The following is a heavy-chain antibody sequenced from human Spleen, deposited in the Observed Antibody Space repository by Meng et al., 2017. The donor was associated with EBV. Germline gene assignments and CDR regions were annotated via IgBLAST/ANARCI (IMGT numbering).Heavy chain of an antibody. CDR3: ARGMVAAASLDW. Sequence: QQWGCVRCRHWASSSLPFAFYCVSFTDDYGSWIRPSPGKGLEWIGEINHRGSTNYKPSLKSRVTISVDTSKNQFSLNLTSVTAADTAVYYCARGMVAAASLDWWGQGTLVTVSS. J-gene: IGHJ4*02. V-gene: IGHV4-34*01. D-gene: IGHD2-2*01. CDR2: INHRGST. CDR1: CVSFTDDY.